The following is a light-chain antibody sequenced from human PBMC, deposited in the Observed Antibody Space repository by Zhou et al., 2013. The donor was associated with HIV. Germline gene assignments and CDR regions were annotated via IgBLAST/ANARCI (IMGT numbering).Light chain of an antibody. Sequence: DIQMTQSPSTLSASVGDRVTITCRASQSISSWLAWYQQKPGKAPKLLIYKASSLESGVPSRFSGSKSETEFTLTINSLRPDDSGTYYCQQYSTSPITFGQGTRLEI. CDR2: KAS. CDR3: QQYSTSPIT. J-gene: IGKJ5*01. CDR1: QSISSW. V-gene: IGKV1-5*03.